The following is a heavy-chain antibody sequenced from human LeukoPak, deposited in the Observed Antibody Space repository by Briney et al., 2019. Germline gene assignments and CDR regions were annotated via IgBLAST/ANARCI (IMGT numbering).Heavy chain of an antibody. D-gene: IGHD3-3*01. CDR2: IRYDGSNK. CDR3: AKSATIFGVVMHFDY. J-gene: IGHJ4*02. V-gene: IGHV3-30*02. Sequence: GGSLRLSCAASGFTFSSYGMHWVRQAPGKGLEWVAFIRYDGSNKYYADSVKGRFTISRDNSKNTLYLQMNSLRAEDTAVYYCAKSATIFGVVMHFDYWGQGTLVTVSS. CDR1: GFTFSSYG.